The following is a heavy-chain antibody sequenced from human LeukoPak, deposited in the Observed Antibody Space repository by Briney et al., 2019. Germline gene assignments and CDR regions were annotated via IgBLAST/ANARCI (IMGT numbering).Heavy chain of an antibody. CDR3: ARVYYDFWSGYYTAYYYYGMDV. CDR1: GYTFTSYG. D-gene: IGHD3-3*01. Sequence: ASVKVSCKASGYTFTSYGISWVRQAPGQGLEWMGWISAYNGNTNYAQKLQGRVTMTTDTSTSTAYMELRSLRPDDTAVYYCARVYYDFWSGYYTAYYYYGMDVWGQGTTVTVSS. V-gene: IGHV1-18*01. J-gene: IGHJ6*02. CDR2: ISAYNGNT.